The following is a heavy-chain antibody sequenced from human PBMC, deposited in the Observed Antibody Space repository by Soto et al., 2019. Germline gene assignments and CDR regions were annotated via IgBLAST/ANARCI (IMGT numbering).Heavy chain of an antibody. CDR2: IVPLFRTT. Sequence: QVQLVQSGAEAKKPGSSVKVSCKTSGGTFSSYAISWVRQAPGQGLEWMGGIVPLFRTTNYAQKFQGRVTTPAATSTYTVYMEWSGLRSGDTAVNYCARGGYISTWSNLLDRSGLDVWGQGTTVTVSS. J-gene: IGHJ6*02. CDR1: GGTFSSYA. V-gene: IGHV1-69*06. CDR3: ARGGYISTWSNLLDRSGLDV. D-gene: IGHD3-3*02.